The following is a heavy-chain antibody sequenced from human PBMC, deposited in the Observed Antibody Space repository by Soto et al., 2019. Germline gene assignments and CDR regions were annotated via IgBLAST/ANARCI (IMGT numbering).Heavy chain of an antibody. J-gene: IGHJ5*02. CDR2: IYYSGST. D-gene: IGHD1-1*01. CDR3: ARQLEANWFDP. CDR1: GGSISSSSYY. Sequence: QLQLQESGPGLVKPSETLSLTCTVSGGSISSSSYYWGWIRQHPGKGLEWIGSIYYSGSTYYNPSLKSRVTISVDTSKNKFSLKLSSVTAADTAVYYCARQLEANWFDPWGLGTLVTVSS. V-gene: IGHV4-39*01.